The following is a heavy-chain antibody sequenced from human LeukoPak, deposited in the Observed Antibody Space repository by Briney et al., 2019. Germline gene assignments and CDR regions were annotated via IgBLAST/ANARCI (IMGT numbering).Heavy chain of an antibody. CDR1: GYTFTGYY. V-gene: IGHV1-2*02. J-gene: IGHJ4*02. CDR3: ARDPTSGGYSYVTFDY. D-gene: IGHD5-18*01. CDR2: INPNSGGT. Sequence: GASVTVSCKASGYTFTGYYMHWVRQAPGPGLEWMGWINPNSGGTNYAQKFQGRVTMTRDTSISTAYMELSRLRSDDTAVYYCARDPTSGGYSYVTFDYWGQGTLVTVSS.